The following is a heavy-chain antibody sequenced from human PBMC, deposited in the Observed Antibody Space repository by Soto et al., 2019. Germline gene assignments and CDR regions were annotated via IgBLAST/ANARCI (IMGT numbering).Heavy chain of an antibody. Sequence: GASVKVSCKASGYTFTSYAMHWVRQAPGQRLEWMGWINAGNGNTKYSQKFQGRVTITRDTSASTAYMELSSLRSEDTAVYYCARDKHGDYYYNYGMDVWGQGTTVTVSS. V-gene: IGHV1-3*01. CDR2: INAGNGNT. CDR1: GYTFTSYA. CDR3: ARDKHGDYYYNYGMDV. J-gene: IGHJ6*02.